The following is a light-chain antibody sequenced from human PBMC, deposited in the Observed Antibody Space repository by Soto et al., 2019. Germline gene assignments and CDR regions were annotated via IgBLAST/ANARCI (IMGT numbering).Light chain of an antibody. CDR1: SNDVGGYNY. CDR3: SSYAGRNLLL. J-gene: IGLJ2*01. Sequence: QSALTQPPSASGSPGQSVTISCTGTSNDVGGYNYVSWYQQHPGKAPKVMIYEVSKRPSGVPDRFSGSKSGNTASLTVSGLQAEDEADYFCSSYAGRNLLLFGGGTKLTVL. CDR2: EVS. V-gene: IGLV2-8*01.